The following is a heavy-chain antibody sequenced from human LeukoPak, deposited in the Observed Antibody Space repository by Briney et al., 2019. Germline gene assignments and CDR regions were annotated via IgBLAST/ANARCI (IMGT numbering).Heavy chain of an antibody. CDR2: INPNSGST. Sequence: ASVKVSCKASGYTFTGYYMRWVRQAPGQGLEWMGWINPNSGSTNYAQKFQGRVTMTRDTSISTAYMELSRLRSDDTAVYYCARSRTGSGFLFDYWGQGTLVTVSS. D-gene: IGHD3-10*01. J-gene: IGHJ4*02. V-gene: IGHV1-2*02. CDR1: GYTFTGYY. CDR3: ARSRTGSGFLFDY.